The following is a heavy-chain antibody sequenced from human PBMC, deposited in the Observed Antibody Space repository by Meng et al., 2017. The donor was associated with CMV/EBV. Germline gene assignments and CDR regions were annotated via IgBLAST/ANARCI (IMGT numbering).Heavy chain of an antibody. CDR2: IRFDGGLD. Sequence: GGSLRLSCAASGFNFSSYGMHWVRQAPGKGLEWVAFIRFDGGLDYYADSVKGRFTASRDNSRSTLFLQMNSLRVEDTAVYYCAKEGYYDRSDSTASGFDSWGQGTLVTVSS. CDR3: AKEGYYDRSDSTASGFDS. D-gene: IGHD3-22*01. CDR1: GFNFSSYG. J-gene: IGHJ4*02. V-gene: IGHV3-30*02.